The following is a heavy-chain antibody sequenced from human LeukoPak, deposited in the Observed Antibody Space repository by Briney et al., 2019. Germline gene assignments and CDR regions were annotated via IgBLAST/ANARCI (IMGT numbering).Heavy chain of an antibody. CDR2: ISGSGSTT. V-gene: IGHV3-23*01. D-gene: IGHD6-13*01. Sequence: GGSLRLSCAASGFIFSSYAMGWVRQAPGKGLEWVSTISGSGSTTYYADSVKGRLTISRDNSKTTLYLQMNSLRAEDTAIYYCAKVYSTNWPDYWGQGTLVTVSS. CDR3: AKVYSTNWPDY. CDR1: GFIFSSYA. J-gene: IGHJ4*02.